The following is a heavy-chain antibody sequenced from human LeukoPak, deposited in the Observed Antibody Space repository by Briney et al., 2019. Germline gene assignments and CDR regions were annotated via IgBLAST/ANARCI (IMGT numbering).Heavy chain of an antibody. CDR1: GFTFTNYA. V-gene: IGHV3-23*01. CDR2: LTGDGGT. CDR3: AKVKWRLIGYFDY. J-gene: IGHJ4*02. D-gene: IGHD1-26*01. Sequence: GGSLRLSCAASGFTFTNYAMSWVRQAPGKGLEWVSVLTGDGGTYYADSVKGRFTNSRDDSKNTLFLQMNSLRAEDTAVYFCAKVKWRLIGYFDYWGQGTLVTVSS.